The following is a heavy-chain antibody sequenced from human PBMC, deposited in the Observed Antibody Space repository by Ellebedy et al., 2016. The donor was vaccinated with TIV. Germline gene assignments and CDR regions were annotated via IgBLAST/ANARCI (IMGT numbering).Heavy chain of an antibody. Sequence: GGSLRLXCKASGYSFTNSWIGWVRQMPGKGLEWMGIIYSGDSQTRYSPSFQGQVTISGDKSISTAYLQWSSLKASDTAMYYCARPTTGGTAYYFDYWGQGTLVTVSS. J-gene: IGHJ4*02. D-gene: IGHD1-14*01. CDR1: GYSFTNSW. V-gene: IGHV5-51*01. CDR3: ARPTTGGTAYYFDY. CDR2: IYSGDSQT.